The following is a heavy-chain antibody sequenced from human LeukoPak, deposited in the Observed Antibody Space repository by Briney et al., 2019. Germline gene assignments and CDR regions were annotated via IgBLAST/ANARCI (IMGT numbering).Heavy chain of an antibody. Sequence: GGSLRLSCAASGFTFSSYAMSWVRQAPGKGREWVSAISGSGGSTYYADSVKGRFTISRDNSKNTLYLQMNSLRAEDTAVYYCAREVAPLYFHYGMDVWGEGTTVTVSS. CDR2: ISGSGGST. J-gene: IGHJ6*01. CDR3: AREVAPLYFHYGMDV. V-gene: IGHV3-23*01. CDR1: GFTFSSYA. D-gene: IGHD1-26*01.